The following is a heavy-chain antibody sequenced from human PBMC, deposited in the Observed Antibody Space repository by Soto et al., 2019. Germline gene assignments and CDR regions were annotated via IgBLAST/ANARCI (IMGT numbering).Heavy chain of an antibody. Sequence: SVKVSCKASGGTFSSYAISWVLQAPGQGLEWMGGIIPIFGTANYAQKFQGRVTITADESTSTAYMELSSLRSEDTAVYYCARVSCSSTSCYPFDYWGQGTLVTVSS. CDR3: ARVSCSSTSCYPFDY. CDR2: IIPIFGTA. CDR1: GGTFSSYA. J-gene: IGHJ4*02. V-gene: IGHV1-69*13. D-gene: IGHD2-2*01.